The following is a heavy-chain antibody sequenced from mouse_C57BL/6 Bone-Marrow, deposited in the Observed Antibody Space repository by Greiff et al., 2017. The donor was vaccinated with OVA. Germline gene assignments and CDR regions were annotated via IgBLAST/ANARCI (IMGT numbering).Heavy chain of an antibody. CDR1: GFSLTSYG. D-gene: IGHD1-1*01. CDR2: IWSGGST. V-gene: IGHV2-2*01. Sequence: VKLMESGPGLVQPSQSLSITCTVSGFSLTSYGVHWVRQSPGKGLEWLGVIWSGGSTDYNAAFISRLSISKDNSKSQVFFKMNSLQADDTAIYYCARREDYYGSRVFADWGQGTLVTVSA. CDR3: ARREDYYGSRVFAD. J-gene: IGHJ3*01.